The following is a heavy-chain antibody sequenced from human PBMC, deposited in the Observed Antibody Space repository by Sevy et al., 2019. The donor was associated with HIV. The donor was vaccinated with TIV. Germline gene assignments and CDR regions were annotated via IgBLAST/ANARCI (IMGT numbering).Heavy chain of an antibody. Sequence: GGSLRLSCAASGFTFSRYWMHWVRHAPGKWLVWVSRINTHGTNTIYADCVKGRFSISRDNAKNTVSLQMNSLRADDTGVYYCAREGVDFWSGPVDFDYGMDVWGQGTTVTVSS. CDR2: INTHGTNT. CDR3: AREGVDFWSGPVDFDYGMDV. J-gene: IGHJ6*02. D-gene: IGHD3-3*01. V-gene: IGHV3-74*01. CDR1: GFTFSRYW.